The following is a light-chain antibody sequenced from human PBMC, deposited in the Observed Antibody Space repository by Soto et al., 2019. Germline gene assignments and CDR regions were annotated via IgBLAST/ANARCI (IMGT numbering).Light chain of an antibody. J-gene: IGKJ5*01. Sequence: EIVLTQSPGTLSLSPGERATLSCRASQTVSSSLAWYQQKPGQAPRLLSSGASSRAADIPDRFSGSGSGTEFTLTINRLEPEDFAVYYCQQRSSWPPTFGQGTRLEIK. CDR1: QTVSSS. CDR3: QQRSSWPPT. V-gene: IGKV3D-20*02. CDR2: GAS.